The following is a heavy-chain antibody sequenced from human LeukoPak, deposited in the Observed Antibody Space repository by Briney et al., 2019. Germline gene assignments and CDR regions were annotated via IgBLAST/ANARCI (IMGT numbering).Heavy chain of an antibody. D-gene: IGHD6-19*01. V-gene: IGHV3-48*03. J-gene: IGHJ3*02. CDR3: ASLTGIAVAGTLDAFDI. CDR1: GFTFSSYE. Sequence: PGGSLRLSCAASGFTFSSYEMNWVRQAPGKGLEWVSYISSSGSTIYYADSVKGRFTISRDNAKNSLYLQMNSLRAEDTAVYYCASLTGIAVAGTLDAFDIWGQGTMVTVSS. CDR2: ISSSGSTI.